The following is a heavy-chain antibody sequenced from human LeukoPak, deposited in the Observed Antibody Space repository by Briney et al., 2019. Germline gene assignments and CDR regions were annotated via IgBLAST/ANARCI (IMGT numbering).Heavy chain of an antibody. CDR3: ARQGLKVGATGDAFDF. Sequence: NTGESLKISCKGSGYSFSTYWIGWVRQMPGKGLEWMGIIYPGDSDTRYSPSFQGQVTISADKSISSVYLQWSSLKDSDTAMYYCARQGLKVGATGDAFDFWGQGTMVTVSS. D-gene: IGHD1-26*01. J-gene: IGHJ3*01. V-gene: IGHV5-51*01. CDR2: IYPGDSDT. CDR1: GYSFSTYW.